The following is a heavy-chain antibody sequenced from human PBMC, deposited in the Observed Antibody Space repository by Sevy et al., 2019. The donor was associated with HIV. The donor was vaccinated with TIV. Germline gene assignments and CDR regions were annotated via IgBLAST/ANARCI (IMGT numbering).Heavy chain of an antibody. D-gene: IGHD2-8*01. CDR3: AREGCTKPHDY. CDR2: LSFGCGEI. V-gene: IGHV3-23*01. J-gene: IGHJ4*02. Sequence: GGSLRLSCAAPGFTFSKYSMSWVRQPPGKGLEWVSTLSFGCGEINHADSVKGRFTISRDNSKNSFYLQMNNLRAEDTALYYCAREGCTKPHDYWGQGTLVTVSS. CDR1: GFTFSKYS.